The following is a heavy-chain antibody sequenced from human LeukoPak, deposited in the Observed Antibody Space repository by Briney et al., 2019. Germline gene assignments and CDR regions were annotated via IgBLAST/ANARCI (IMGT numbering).Heavy chain of an antibody. Sequence: PGGSLRLSCAASGFTFDDYAMHWVRQAPGKGLEWVSGISWNSGSIGYADSVKGRFTISRDNAKNSLYLQMNSLRAEDTALYYCAKDAARGYSYGYGIDYWGQGTLVTVSS. D-gene: IGHD5-18*01. CDR2: ISWNSGSI. CDR3: AKDAARGYSYGYGIDY. J-gene: IGHJ4*02. CDR1: GFTFDDYA. V-gene: IGHV3-9*01.